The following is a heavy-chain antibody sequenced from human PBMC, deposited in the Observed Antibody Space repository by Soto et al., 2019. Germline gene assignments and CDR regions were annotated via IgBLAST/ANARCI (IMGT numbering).Heavy chain of an antibody. Sequence: EVQLLESGGDLVQPGGSLRLSCAASGFTFRNYAMTWVRQAPGKGMEWVSAISSGGDNTWYADSVKGRFCISRDNSRAALYLHMNYLRCDDTAIFDSAKVQLEHSNHGGGSVSDYWGQGTLVTVSS. V-gene: IGHV3-23*01. CDR2: ISSGGDNT. CDR3: AKVQLEHSNHGGGSVSDY. CDR1: GFTFRNYA. J-gene: IGHJ4*02. D-gene: IGHD1-1*01.